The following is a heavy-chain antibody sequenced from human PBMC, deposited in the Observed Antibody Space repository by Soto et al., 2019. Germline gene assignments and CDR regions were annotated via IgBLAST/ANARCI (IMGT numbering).Heavy chain of an antibody. J-gene: IGHJ4*02. CDR3: ASRSSGWYFDY. CDR2: ISGSGGST. CDR1: GFTFSSYA. V-gene: IGHV3-23*01. D-gene: IGHD6-19*01. Sequence: EVQLLESGGGLVQPGGSLRLSCAASGFTFSSYAMSWVRQAPGKGLEWVSVISGSGGSTYYADSVKGRFTISRDNSKNTLYLKMNRLRAEDTAVYYCASRSSGWYFDYWGQGTLVTVSS.